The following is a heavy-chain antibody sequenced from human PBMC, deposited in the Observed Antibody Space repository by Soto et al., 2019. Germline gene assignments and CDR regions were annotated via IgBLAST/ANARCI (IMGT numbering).Heavy chain of an antibody. Sequence: GGSLRLSCAASGFTFSNAWMNWVRQAPGKGLEWVGRIKSKTDGGTTDYAAPVKGRFTISRDDSKNTLYLQMNSLKTEDTAVYYCTTDESITIFGVVRVPFDPWGQGTLVTVSS. CDR1: GFTFSNAW. CDR3: TTDESITIFGVVRVPFDP. CDR2: IKSKTDGGTT. D-gene: IGHD3-3*01. J-gene: IGHJ5*02. V-gene: IGHV3-15*07.